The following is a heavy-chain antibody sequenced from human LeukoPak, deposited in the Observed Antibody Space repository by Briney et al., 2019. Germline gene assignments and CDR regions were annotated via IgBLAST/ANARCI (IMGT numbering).Heavy chain of an antibody. V-gene: IGHV3-48*03. CDR1: GFTFSSYE. J-gene: IGHJ4*02. Sequence: RAGGSLRLSCAASGFTFSSYELNWVRQAPGKGLEWVSYISSSGSTIYYADSVKGRFTISRDNAKNSLNLQMNSLRAEDTAVYYCARDSKGDYGDHGEDYWGQGTLVTVSS. D-gene: IGHD4-17*01. CDR2: ISSSGSTI. CDR3: ARDSKGDYGDHGEDY.